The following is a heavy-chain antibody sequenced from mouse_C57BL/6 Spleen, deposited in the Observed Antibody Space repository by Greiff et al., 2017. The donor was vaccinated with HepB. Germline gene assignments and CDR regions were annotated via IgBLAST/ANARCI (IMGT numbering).Heavy chain of an antibody. Sequence: VQLQQSGPELVKPGASVKISCKASGYAFSSSWMNWVKQRPGKGLEWIGRIYPGDGDTNYNGKFKGKATLTADKSSSTDYMQLSSLTSEDSAVYVCARGGTTVVARFDYWGQGTTLTVSS. CDR1: GYAFSSSW. CDR3: ARGGTTVVARFDY. CDR2: IYPGDGDT. V-gene: IGHV1-82*01. D-gene: IGHD1-1*01. J-gene: IGHJ2*01.